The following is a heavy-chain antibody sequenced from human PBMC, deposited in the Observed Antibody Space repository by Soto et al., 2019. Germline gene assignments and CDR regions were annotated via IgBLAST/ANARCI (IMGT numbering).Heavy chain of an antibody. V-gene: IGHV3-48*03. CDR3: ARWSMVRGVITHYGMDV. Sequence: GSLRLSCAASGFTFSNYEMNWVRQAPGKGLEWVSYISSSGSTIYYADSVKGRFTISRDNAKNSLYLQMNSLRAEDTAVYYCARWSMVRGVITHYGMDVWGQGTTVTVSS. J-gene: IGHJ6*02. CDR1: GFTFSNYE. D-gene: IGHD3-10*01. CDR2: ISSSGSTI.